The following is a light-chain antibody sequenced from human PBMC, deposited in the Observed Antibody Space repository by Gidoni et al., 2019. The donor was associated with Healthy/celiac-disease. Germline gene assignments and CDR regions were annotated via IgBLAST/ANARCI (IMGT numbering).Light chain of an antibody. CDR2: AAS. CDR1: QSISSY. CDR3: QQSYSTLRT. J-gene: IGKJ4*01. Sequence: DIQMTQSPSSLSASVGDRVTITCRASQSISSYLNWYQQKPGKAPKLLIYAASSLQSEVPSRFSGSGSGTDFTLTISSLQPEDFATYYCQQSYSTLRTFGGGTKVEIK. V-gene: IGKV1-39*01.